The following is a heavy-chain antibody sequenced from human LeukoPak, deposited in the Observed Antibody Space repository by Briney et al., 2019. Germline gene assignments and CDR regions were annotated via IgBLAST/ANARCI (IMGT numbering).Heavy chain of an antibody. J-gene: IGHJ4*02. CDR3: ARLRGRVVAASPLDY. D-gene: IGHD2-15*01. CDR1: GFTFSSYA. CDR2: ISGSGGST. Sequence: PGGSLRLSCAASGFTFSSYAMSWVRQAPGKGLEWVSAISGSGGSTYYADSVKGRFTISRDNSKNTLYLQMNSLRVEDTAVYYCARLRGRVVAASPLDYWGQGTLVTVSS. V-gene: IGHV3-23*01.